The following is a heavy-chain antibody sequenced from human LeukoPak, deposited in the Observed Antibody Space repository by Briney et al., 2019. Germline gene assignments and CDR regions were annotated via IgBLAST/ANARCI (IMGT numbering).Heavy chain of an antibody. D-gene: IGHD3-3*01. Sequence: GGSLRLSCAVSEFTLSNYAMNWVRQAPGKGLEWVSGISGSGDSTYYADSVKGRFTISRDKSKNTLYLHMNSLRAEDTAAYFCARQNFGSPRWFDPWGQGTLVTVSS. CDR1: EFTLSNYA. J-gene: IGHJ5*02. CDR2: ISGSGDST. CDR3: ARQNFGSPRWFDP. V-gene: IGHV3-23*01.